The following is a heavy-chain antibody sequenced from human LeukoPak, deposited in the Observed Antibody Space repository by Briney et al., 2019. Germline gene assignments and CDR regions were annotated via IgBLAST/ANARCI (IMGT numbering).Heavy chain of an antibody. D-gene: IGHD4-17*01. V-gene: IGHV3-53*01. CDR2: IYSGGST. CDR3: AKHRENYGDSCLDDS. Sequence: GGSLRLSCAASGFTVSSNYMSWVRQAPGKGLEWVSVIYSGGSTYYADSVKGRFTISRDNSKNTLYLQMNSLRAEDTAVYHCAKHRENYGDSCLDDSWGQGTLVTVSS. J-gene: IGHJ5*01. CDR1: GFTVSSNY.